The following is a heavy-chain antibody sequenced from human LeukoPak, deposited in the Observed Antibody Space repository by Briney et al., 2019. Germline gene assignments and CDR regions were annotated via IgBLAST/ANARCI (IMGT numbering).Heavy chain of an antibody. Sequence: GGSLRLSCAASGFTFSSWMHWVRQVPGKGLVWVSRINEDGSTTNYADSVKGRSTIFRDNAKNTLYLQMNSLRAEDTAVYYCVRDLGGRSGHWGQGTLVTVSS. J-gene: IGHJ4*02. V-gene: IGHV3-74*01. CDR1: GFTFSSW. D-gene: IGHD1-26*01. CDR3: VRDLGGRSGH. CDR2: INEDGSTT.